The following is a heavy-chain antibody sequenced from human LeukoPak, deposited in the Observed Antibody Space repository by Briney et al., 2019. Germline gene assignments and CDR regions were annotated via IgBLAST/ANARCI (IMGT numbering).Heavy chain of an antibody. CDR2: IYYSGST. CDR1: GGSISSYY. J-gene: IGHJ5*02. Sequence: PSETLSLTCTVSGGSISSYYWSWIRQPPGKGLEWIGYIYYSGSTNYNPSLKSRVTISVDTSKNQFSLKLSSVTAADTAVYYCARGGVVPAASINSWCQGTLVTVSS. D-gene: IGHD2-2*01. V-gene: IGHV4-59*01. CDR3: ARGGVVPAASINS.